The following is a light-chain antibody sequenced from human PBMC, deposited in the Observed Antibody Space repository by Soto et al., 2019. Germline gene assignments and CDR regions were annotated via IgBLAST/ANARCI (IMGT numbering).Light chain of an antibody. CDR3: QQRATWPWT. CDR2: DTS. CDR1: QSIAIY. Sequence: IVLTQSPATLSFSPGEEATLSCRASQSIAIYLAWYQQKSGQSPRLLIYDTSNRAPGIPDRFSGSASGTDFTLTTSSLEPEDFAVYDCQQRATWPWTFGQGTAVEIK. J-gene: IGKJ1*01. V-gene: IGKV3-11*01.